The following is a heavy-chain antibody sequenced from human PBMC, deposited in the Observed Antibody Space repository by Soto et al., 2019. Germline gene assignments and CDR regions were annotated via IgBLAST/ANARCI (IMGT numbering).Heavy chain of an antibody. CDR1: GGTFSSYA. V-gene: IGHV1-69*13. CDR2: IIPIFGTA. D-gene: IGHD1-26*01. CDR3: GRAPRWGVGATYYGMDV. Sequence: SVKVSCKASGGTFSSYAISWVRQAPGQGLEWMGGIIPIFGTANYAQKFQGRVTITADESTSTAYMELSSLRSEDTAVYYCGRAPRWGVGATYYGMDVWGQGTTVTVSS. J-gene: IGHJ6*01.